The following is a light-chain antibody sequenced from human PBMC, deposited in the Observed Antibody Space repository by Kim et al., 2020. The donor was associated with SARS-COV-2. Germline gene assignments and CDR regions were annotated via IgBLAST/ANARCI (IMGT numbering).Light chain of an antibody. CDR1: SSDVGGYNY. V-gene: IGLV2-14*03. J-gene: IGLJ2*01. CDR2: DVS. Sequence: QSVLTQPASVSGSPGQSITISCTGTSSDVGGYNYVSWFQQHPGKAPKLMIYDVSNRPSGVSNRFSGSKSGNTASLTISGLQAEDEGDYYCSSYTSSSTLVVCGGGTQLTVL. CDR3: SSYTSSSTLVV.